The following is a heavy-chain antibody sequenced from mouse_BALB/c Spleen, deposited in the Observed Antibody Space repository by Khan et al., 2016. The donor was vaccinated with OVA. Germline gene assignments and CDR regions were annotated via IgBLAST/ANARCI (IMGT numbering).Heavy chain of an antibody. J-gene: IGHJ2*01. V-gene: IGHV1-5*01. D-gene: IGHD2-1*01. CDR2: IYPGNSDT. Sequence: VQLQQPGTVLARPGASVKMSCKASGYTFTNYWMHWVKQRPGQGLEWIGTIYPGNSDTNYNQKFTGKAKLTAVTSTSTAYMVLSSLTIEDSAVYYSARNGFGNYEIWDYWGQGTTLTVSS. CDR3: ARNGFGNYEIWDY. CDR1: GYTFTNYW.